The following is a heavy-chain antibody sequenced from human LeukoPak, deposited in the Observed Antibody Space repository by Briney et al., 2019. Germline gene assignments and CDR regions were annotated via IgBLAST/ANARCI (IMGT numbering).Heavy chain of an antibody. D-gene: IGHD2-21*02. J-gene: IGHJ4*02. V-gene: IGHV1-69*13. Sequence: SVKVSCKASGGTFSSYAISWVRQAPGQGLEWMGGIIPIFGTANYAQKFQGRVTITADESASTAYMELSSLRSEDTAVYYCAHKEAYCGGDCYSGWGQGTLVTVSS. CDR2: IIPIFGTA. CDR3: AHKEAYCGGDCYSG. CDR1: GGTFSSYA.